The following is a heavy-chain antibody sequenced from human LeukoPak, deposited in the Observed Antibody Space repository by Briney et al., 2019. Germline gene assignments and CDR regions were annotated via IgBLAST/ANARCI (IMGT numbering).Heavy chain of an antibody. CDR1: GYSISSGYY. CDR3: AGGDTPFDY. D-gene: IGHD5-18*01. CDR2: IYHSGST. J-gene: IGHJ4*02. Sequence: SETLSLTCTVSGYSISSGYYWGCIRQPPGKGLEWIGSIYHSGSTYYNPSLKSRVTMSVDRSKNQFSLKLSSVTAADTAVYYCAGGDTPFDYWGQGTLVTVSS. V-gene: IGHV4-38-2*02.